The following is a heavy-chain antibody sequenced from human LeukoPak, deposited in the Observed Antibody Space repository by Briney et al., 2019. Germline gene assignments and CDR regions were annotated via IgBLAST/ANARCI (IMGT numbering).Heavy chain of an antibody. J-gene: IGHJ4*02. V-gene: IGHV6-1*01. D-gene: IGHD3-9*01. Sequence: SQTLSLTCAISGDSVSSNSAAWNWIRQSPSRGLEWLGRTYYRSKWYNDYAVSVKSRITINPDTSKNQFSLQLNSVTPEDTAVYYCARVSYDISTGYGGGNFDYWGQGTLVTVSS. CDR1: GDSVSSNSAA. CDR2: TYYRSKWYN. CDR3: ARVSYDISTGYGGGNFDY.